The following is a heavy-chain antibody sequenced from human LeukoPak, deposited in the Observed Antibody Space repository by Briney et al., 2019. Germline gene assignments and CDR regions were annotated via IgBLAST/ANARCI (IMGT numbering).Heavy chain of an antibody. CDR3: APPPRPLLLWFGEGEFDY. V-gene: IGHV3-30-3*01. D-gene: IGHD3-10*01. CDR1: GFSFSSYA. CDR2: ISYDGSNK. J-gene: IGHJ4*02. Sequence: GGSLRLSCAASGFSFSSYAMHWVRQAPGKGLERVAVISYDGSNKYYADSVKGRFTISRDNSKNTLYLQMNSLRAEDTAVYYCAPPPRPLLLWFGEGEFDYWGQGTLVTVSS.